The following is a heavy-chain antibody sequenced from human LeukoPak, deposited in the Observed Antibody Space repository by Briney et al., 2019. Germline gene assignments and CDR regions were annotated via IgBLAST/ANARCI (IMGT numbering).Heavy chain of an antibody. V-gene: IGHV1-8*01. CDR1: GYTFTSYD. CDR2: MNPNSGNT. D-gene: IGHD6-13*01. Sequence: GASVKVSCKASGYTFTSYDINWVRQATGQGLEWMGWMNPNSGNTGYAQKFQGRVTMTRNTSISTAYMELSSLRSEDTAVYYCARGLGIAAFIYYYYMDVWGKGTTVTVSS. J-gene: IGHJ6*03. CDR3: ARGLGIAAFIYYYYMDV.